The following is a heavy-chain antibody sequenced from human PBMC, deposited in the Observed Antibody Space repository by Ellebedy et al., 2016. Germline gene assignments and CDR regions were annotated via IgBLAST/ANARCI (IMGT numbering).Heavy chain of an antibody. CDR1: GGSISSGGYY. Sequence: SETLSLXXTVSGGSISSGGYYWSWIRQHPGKGLEWIGRIYTSGSTNYNPSLKSRVTMSVDTSKNQFSLKLSSVTAADTAVYYCARDRGSRSGFDPFDIWGQGTMVTVSS. V-gene: IGHV4-61*02. D-gene: IGHD1-26*01. J-gene: IGHJ3*02. CDR2: IYTSGST. CDR3: ARDRGSRSGFDPFDI.